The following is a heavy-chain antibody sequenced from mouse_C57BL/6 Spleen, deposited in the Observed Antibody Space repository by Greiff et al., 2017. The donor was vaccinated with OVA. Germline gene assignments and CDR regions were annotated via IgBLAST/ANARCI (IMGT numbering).Heavy chain of an antibody. V-gene: IGHV7-3*01. Sequence: EVHLVESGGGLVQPGGSLSLSCAASGFTFTDYYMSWVRQPPGKALEWLGFIRNKANGYTTEYSASVKGRFTISRDNSQSILYLQMNALRAEDSATYYCARYDGTMFAYWGQGTLVTVSA. J-gene: IGHJ3*01. CDR2: IRNKANGYTT. CDR1: GFTFTDYY. D-gene: IGHD4-1*01. CDR3: ARYDGTMFAY.